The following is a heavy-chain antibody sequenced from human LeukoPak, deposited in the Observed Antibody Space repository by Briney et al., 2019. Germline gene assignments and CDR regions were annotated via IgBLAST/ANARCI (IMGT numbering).Heavy chain of an antibody. J-gene: IGHJ5*02. D-gene: IGHD4-17*01. CDR3: ARGLGDYRMGCP. Sequence: SETLSLTCAVYGGSFSGYYWSWIRQPPGKGLEWIGEINHSGSTNYNPSLKSRVTISVDTSKNQFSLKLSSVTAADTAVYYCARGLGDYRMGCPWGQGTLVTVPS. CDR2: INHSGST. CDR1: GGSFSGYY. V-gene: IGHV4-34*01.